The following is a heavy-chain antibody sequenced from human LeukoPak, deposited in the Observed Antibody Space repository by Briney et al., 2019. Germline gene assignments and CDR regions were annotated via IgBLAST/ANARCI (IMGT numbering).Heavy chain of an antibody. D-gene: IGHD3-3*01. CDR1: GGSISSGDCY. J-gene: IGHJ4*02. CDR3: ARAPRRITIFGVVHGAFDY. Sequence: SQTLSLTCTVSGGSISSGDCYWSWIRQPPGKGLEWIGYIYYSGSTYYNPSLKSRVTISVDTSKNQFSLKLSSVTAPDTAVYYCARAPRRITIFGVVHGAFDYWGQGTLVPVSS. CDR2: IYYSGST. V-gene: IGHV4-30-4*01.